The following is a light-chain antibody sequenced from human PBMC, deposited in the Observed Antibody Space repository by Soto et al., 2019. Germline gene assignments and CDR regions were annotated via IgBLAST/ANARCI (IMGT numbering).Light chain of an antibody. V-gene: IGKV1-5*01. CDR1: QSISSW. CDR2: DAS. Sequence: DIQMTQSPSTLSASVGDGVTMTCRASQSISSWLAWYQQKPGKAPKLLIYDASNLESGVPSRFSGGGSGTEFTLTISSLQPDDFATYYCQQYNSYPSFGQGTKVDI. J-gene: IGKJ1*01. CDR3: QQYNSYPS.